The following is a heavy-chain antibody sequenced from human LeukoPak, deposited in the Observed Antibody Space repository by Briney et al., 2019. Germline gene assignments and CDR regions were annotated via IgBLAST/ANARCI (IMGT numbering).Heavy chain of an antibody. CDR1: GFTFSSIA. Sequence: TGGSLRLSCAASGFTFSSIAMSWVRQAPDQGLEGVSTISGSGGGTYYADSVKGRFTISRDDSKNTLYLQMNSLRADDTAVYYCAKDLGRYRNNFFDYWGQGNLVTVSS. CDR2: ISGSGGGT. V-gene: IGHV3-23*01. J-gene: IGHJ4*02. CDR3: AKDLGRYRNNFFDY. D-gene: IGHD1-26*01.